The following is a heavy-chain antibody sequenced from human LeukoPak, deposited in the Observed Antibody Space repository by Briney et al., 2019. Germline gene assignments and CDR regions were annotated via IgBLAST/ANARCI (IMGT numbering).Heavy chain of an antibody. V-gene: IGHV3-23*01. Sequence: GGSLRLSCVASGFTFKNYAMGWVRQAPGKGVEWVSSISGSAITTYYADSVRGRFTISRDNSKNTVSLQVSSLRAEDTALYFCAKDHLGLDYFDSWGQGTLVTVSS. CDR1: GFTFKNYA. D-gene: IGHD3-16*01. CDR2: ISGSAITT. CDR3: AKDHLGLDYFDS. J-gene: IGHJ4*02.